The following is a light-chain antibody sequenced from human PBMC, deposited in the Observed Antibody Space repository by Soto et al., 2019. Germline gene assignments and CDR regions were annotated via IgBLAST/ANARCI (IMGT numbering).Light chain of an antibody. CDR2: INSDGSH. J-gene: IGLJ3*02. CDR1: SGHSTYT. Sequence: QPVLTQSPSASASLGASVKLTCTLSSGHSTYTIAWHQQQPEKGPRYLMTINSDGSHNTGDGIPDRFSGSSSGAERYLSISSLQSEDDADYYCQNWGTGIEVFGGGTKLTVL. V-gene: IGLV4-69*01. CDR3: QNWGTGIEV.